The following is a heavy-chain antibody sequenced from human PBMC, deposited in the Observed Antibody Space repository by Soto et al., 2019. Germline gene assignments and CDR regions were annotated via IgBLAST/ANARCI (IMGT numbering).Heavy chain of an antibody. CDR1: GFTFDDYA. CDR2: ISWNSGSR. J-gene: IGHJ6*02. V-gene: IGHV3-9*01. D-gene: IGHD3-22*01. Sequence: EVQLVESGGGLVQPGRSLRLSCAASGFTFDDYAMHWVRQAPGKGLEWVSGISWNSGSRGYADSVKGRFTISRDNAENSLYLQMNNLRAEDTALYYCAKDYTYDGSGYRYEMDVWGQGTTVTVSS. CDR3: AKDYTYDGSGYRYEMDV.